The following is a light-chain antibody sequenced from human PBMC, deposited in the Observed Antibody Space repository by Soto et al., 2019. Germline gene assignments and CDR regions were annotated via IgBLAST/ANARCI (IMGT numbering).Light chain of an antibody. J-gene: IGLJ1*01. CDR3: CSYAGTYSYV. V-gene: IGLV2-11*01. CDR1: SSDVGVYNY. Sequence: QSVLTQPRSVSGSPGQSVTISCTGTSSDVGVYNYVSWYQQHPGKAPKFMIYDVSKRPSGVPDRFSGSKSGNTASLTISGLQAEDEADYYCCSYAGTYSYVFGTGTKVTVL. CDR2: DVS.